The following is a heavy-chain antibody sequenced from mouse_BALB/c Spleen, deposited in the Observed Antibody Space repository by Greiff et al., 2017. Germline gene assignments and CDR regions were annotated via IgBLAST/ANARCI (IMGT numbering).Heavy chain of an antibody. CDR1: GFAFSSYD. CDR3: ARQSTGYFDY. D-gene: IGHD4-1*02. J-gene: IGHJ2*01. Sequence: EVHLVESGGGLVKPGGSLKLSCAASGFAFSSYDMSWVRQTPEKRLEWVAYISSGGGSTYYPDTVKGRFTISRDNAKNTLYLQMSSLKSEDTAMYYCARQSTGYFDYWGQGTTLTVSS. V-gene: IGHV5-12-1*01. CDR2: ISSGGGST.